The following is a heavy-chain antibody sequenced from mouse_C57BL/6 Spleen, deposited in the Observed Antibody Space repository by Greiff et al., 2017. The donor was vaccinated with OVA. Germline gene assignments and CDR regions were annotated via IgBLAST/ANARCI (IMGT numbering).Heavy chain of an antibody. CDR3: ARSRSPYYFDY. Sequence: EVKLVESGGGLVQPGGSLSLSCAASGFTFTDYYMSWVRQPPGKALEWLGFIRNKANGYTTEYSASVKGRFTISRDNSQSILYRQMNALRAEDSATYYCARSRSPYYFDYWGQGTTLTVSS. D-gene: IGHD1-1*01. J-gene: IGHJ2*01. CDR1: GFTFTDYY. CDR2: IRNKANGYTT. V-gene: IGHV7-3*01.